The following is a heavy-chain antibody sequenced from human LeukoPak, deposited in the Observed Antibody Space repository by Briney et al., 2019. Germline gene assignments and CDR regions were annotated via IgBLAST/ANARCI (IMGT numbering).Heavy chain of an antibody. J-gene: IGHJ6*03. D-gene: IGHD3-10*01. Sequence: GASVKVSCKSSGYTFTRHYLHWVRQAPGQGLEWVGLINPTGTSSWSAQKFQGRVTLTRDMSTSTDYMELSSLRSEDTAVYYCARGEVLLWFGELWYYYYYMDVWGKGTTVTISS. V-gene: IGHV1-46*01. CDR3: ARGEVLLWFGELWYYYYYMDV. CDR2: INPTGTSS. CDR1: GYTFTRHY.